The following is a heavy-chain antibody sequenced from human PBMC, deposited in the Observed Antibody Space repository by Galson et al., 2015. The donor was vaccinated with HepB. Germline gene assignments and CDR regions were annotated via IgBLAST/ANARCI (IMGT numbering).Heavy chain of an antibody. J-gene: IGHJ4*02. D-gene: IGHD6-13*01. CDR3: AKPLAIAAAGTEPVDY. V-gene: IGHV3-23*01. Sequence: SLRLSCAASGFTFSSYAMSWVRQAPGKGLEWVSAISGSGGSTYYADSVRGRFTISRDNSKNTLYLQMNSLRAEDTAVYYCAKPLAIAAAGTEPVDYWGQGTLVTVPS. CDR2: ISGSGGST. CDR1: GFTFSSYA.